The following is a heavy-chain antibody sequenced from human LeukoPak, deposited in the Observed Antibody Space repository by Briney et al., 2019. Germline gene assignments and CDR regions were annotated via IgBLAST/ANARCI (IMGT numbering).Heavy chain of an antibody. J-gene: IGHJ6*03. Sequence: TGGSLSPSCAASGFTLSSYGMHWVRQAPSQGLGDVAFMRYDGSRKYYADCVKGRFPISRGNSKNTLYLQMNSLRAEDTAVYYCAKDGGSGSYTPYYYYMDVWGKGTTVTVSS. V-gene: IGHV3-30*02. CDR1: GFTLSSYG. CDR3: AKDGGSGSYTPYYYYMDV. CDR2: MRYDGSRK. D-gene: IGHD3-10*01.